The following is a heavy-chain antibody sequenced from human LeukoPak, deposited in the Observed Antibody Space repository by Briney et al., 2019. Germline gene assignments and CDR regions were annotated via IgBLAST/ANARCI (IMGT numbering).Heavy chain of an antibody. D-gene: IGHD3-22*01. Sequence: GASVKVSCKASGYTFTCYYMHWVRQAPGQGLEWMGWINPNSGGTNYAQKFQGRVTMTRDTSISTAYMELSRLRSDDTAVYYCARGLEHYYDSSGYAYWGQGTLVTVSS. CDR2: INPNSGGT. CDR1: GYTFTCYY. V-gene: IGHV1-2*02. CDR3: ARGLEHYYDSSGYAY. J-gene: IGHJ4*02.